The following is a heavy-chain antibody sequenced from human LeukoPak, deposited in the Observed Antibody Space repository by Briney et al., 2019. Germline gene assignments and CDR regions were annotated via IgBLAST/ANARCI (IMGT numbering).Heavy chain of an antibody. CDR1: GFTFSSYA. V-gene: IGHV3-23*01. D-gene: IGHD6-13*01. CDR2: ISGSDGTT. Sequence: PGGSLRLSCATSGFTFSSYAMSWVRQAPGKGLEWVSSISGSDGTTYYADSVKGRFTISRDNAKNSLYLQMNSLRAEDTAVYYCAKIAAAARDAFDIWGQGTMVTVSS. CDR3: AKIAAAARDAFDI. J-gene: IGHJ3*02.